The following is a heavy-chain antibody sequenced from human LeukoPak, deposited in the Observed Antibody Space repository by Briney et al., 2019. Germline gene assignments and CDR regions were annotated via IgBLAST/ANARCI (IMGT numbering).Heavy chain of an antibody. J-gene: IGHJ2*01. CDR3: ARLVPGYGYDWYFDL. CDR2: IYYSGST. V-gene: IGHV4-59*08. CDR1: GGSISGYY. Sequence: SETLPLTCTVSGGSISGYYWGWIRQPPGKGLEWIGYIYYSGSTNYNASLKSRVTISVDTSKNQFSLKLSSVTAADTAVYYCARLVPGYGYDWYFDLWGRGTLVTVSS. D-gene: IGHD5-18*01.